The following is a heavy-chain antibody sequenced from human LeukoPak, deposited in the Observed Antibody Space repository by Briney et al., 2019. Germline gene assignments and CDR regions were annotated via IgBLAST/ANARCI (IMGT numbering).Heavy chain of an antibody. J-gene: IGHJ5*02. CDR2: ISAYNDNT. Sequence: GASVKDSCKASGYTLNSYVNRWGPQAPGQGLEMMGCISAYNDNTYYAQKLQGRVTMTTDTSTSTAYQELRSLRSDDAAAYYFARGKWLLSKNWFDLWAQGTRVTVPS. CDR1: GYTLNSYV. V-gene: IGHV1-18*01. D-gene: IGHD3-3*01. CDR3: ARGKWLLSKNWFDL.